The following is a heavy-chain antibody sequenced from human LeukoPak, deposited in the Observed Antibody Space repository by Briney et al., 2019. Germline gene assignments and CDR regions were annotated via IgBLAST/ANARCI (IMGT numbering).Heavy chain of an antibody. Sequence: SETLSLTCTVSGGSISSYYWSWIRQPPGKGLEWIGYIYYSGSTNYNPSLKSRVTISVDTSKNQFSLKLSSVTAADTAVYYCARLRAVTRSSSWLQVRRRFDYWGQGTLVTVSS. CDR3: ARLRAVTRSSSWLQVRRRFDY. V-gene: IGHV4-59*12. D-gene: IGHD6-13*01. CDR1: GGSISSYY. CDR2: IYYSGST. J-gene: IGHJ4*02.